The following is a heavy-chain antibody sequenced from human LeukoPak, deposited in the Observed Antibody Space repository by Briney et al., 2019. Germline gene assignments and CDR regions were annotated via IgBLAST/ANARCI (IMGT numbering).Heavy chain of an antibody. V-gene: IGHV1-18*01. J-gene: IGHJ4*02. Sequence: ASVKVSCKASGYTFTSYGISWVRQAPGQGLEWMGWISAYNGNTNYAQKLQGRVTMATDTSTSTAYMELRSLRSGDTAVYYCARDTYYYGSGYPLDYWGQGTLVTVSS. CDR1: GYTFTSYG. D-gene: IGHD3-10*01. CDR3: ARDTYYYGSGYPLDY. CDR2: ISAYNGNT.